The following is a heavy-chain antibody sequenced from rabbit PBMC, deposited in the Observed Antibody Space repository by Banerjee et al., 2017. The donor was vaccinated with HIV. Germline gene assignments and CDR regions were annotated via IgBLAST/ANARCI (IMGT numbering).Heavy chain of an antibody. Sequence: QEQLEESGGGLVQPEGSLTLTCKASGFIFSDNYAMCWVRQAPGKGLEWIACINTISGDTVYATWAKGRFTISKASWTTVTLQMTSLTGADTATYFCARDLAAVTGWNFGLWGPGTLVTVS. J-gene: IGHJ4*01. CDR2: INTISGDT. V-gene: IGHV1S45*01. CDR3: ARDLAAVTGWNFGL. D-gene: IGHD7-1*01. CDR1: GFIFSDNYA.